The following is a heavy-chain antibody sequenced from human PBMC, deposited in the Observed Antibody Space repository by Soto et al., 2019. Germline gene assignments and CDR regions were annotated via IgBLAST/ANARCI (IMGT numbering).Heavy chain of an antibody. CDR1: GYTFTDYY. J-gene: IGHJ4*01. Sequence: QVQLVQSGAEVKKPGASVKVSCKASGYTFTDYYMHWVRQAPGQGLEWMGWINPNSGDTNYAQKFQGLVTMTRDTSISTAYMELNWLRSDDTAVYYCVTGSLRDYSTIDFWGHGTLVTVSS. V-gene: IGHV1-2*04. CDR3: VTGSLRDYSTIDF. D-gene: IGHD4-4*01. CDR2: INPNSGDT.